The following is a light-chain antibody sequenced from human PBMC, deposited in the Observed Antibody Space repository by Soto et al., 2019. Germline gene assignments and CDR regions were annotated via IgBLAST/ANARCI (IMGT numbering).Light chain of an antibody. CDR2: DVN. CDR3: NSWTTSTTMI. Sequence: QSALTQPASVSGSPGQSITISCTGTSSDIGAYNFVSWYQQHPGKAPKLMLYDVNIRPSGVSNRFSGSKSGNTDSMTISGLQAEDEADYYCNSWTTSTTMIFGGGTKLTVL. J-gene: IGLJ2*01. V-gene: IGLV2-14*03. CDR1: SSDIGAYNF.